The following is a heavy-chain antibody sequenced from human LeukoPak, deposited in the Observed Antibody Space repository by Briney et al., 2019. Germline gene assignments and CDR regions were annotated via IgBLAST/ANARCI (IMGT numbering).Heavy chain of an antibody. Sequence: GGSLRLSCAASGFTFSSYSMNRVRQAPGKGLEWVSYISSSSSTIYYADSVKGRFTISRDNAKNSLYLQMNSLRAEDTAVYYCASENYYDSSGYSLNFDYWGQGTLVTVSS. CDR1: GFTFSSYS. J-gene: IGHJ4*02. D-gene: IGHD3-22*01. CDR3: ASENYYDSSGYSLNFDY. V-gene: IGHV3-48*04. CDR2: ISSSSSTI.